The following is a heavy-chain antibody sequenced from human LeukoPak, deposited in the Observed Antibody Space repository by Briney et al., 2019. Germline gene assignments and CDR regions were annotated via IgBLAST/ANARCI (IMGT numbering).Heavy chain of an antibody. V-gene: IGHV3-11*04. CDR2: MSSSSLTI. CDR1: GFTFSDYH. Sequence: PGGSLRLSCAASGFTFSDYHMTWIRQVPGKGLEWVSYMSSSSLTIYYADSVKGRFTISRDNAKNSLYLQMNSLRAEDTAVYYCAELGITMIGGVWGKGTTVTISS. CDR3: AELGITMIGGV. J-gene: IGHJ6*04. D-gene: IGHD3-10*02.